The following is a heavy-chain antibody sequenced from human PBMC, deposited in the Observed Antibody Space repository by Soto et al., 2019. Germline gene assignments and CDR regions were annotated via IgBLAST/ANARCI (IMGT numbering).Heavy chain of an antibody. D-gene: IGHD3-10*01. CDR3: AREGPYYYGSGSYYKRGRYYYYGMDV. Sequence: SETLSLTCAVSGGSISSGGYSCNWIRQPPGKGLEWIGYIYHSGNTYYNPSLKSRVTISVDTSKNQFSLKLSSVTAADTAVYYCAREGPYYYGSGSYYKRGRYYYYGMDVWGQGTTVTVSS. V-gene: IGHV4-30-2*01. CDR1: GGSISSGGYS. CDR2: IYHSGNT. J-gene: IGHJ6*02.